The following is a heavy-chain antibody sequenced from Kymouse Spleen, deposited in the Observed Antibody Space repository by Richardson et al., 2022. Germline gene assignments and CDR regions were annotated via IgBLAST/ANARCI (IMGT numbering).Heavy chain of an antibody. V-gene: IGHV3-9*01. CDR2: ISWNSGSI. CDR3: AKDRGYGIYYGMDV. J-gene: IGHJ6*02. D-gene: IGHD5-18,IGHD5-18*01. CDR1: GFTFDDYA. Sequence: EVQLVESGGGLVQPGRSLRLSCAASGFTFDDYAMHWVRQAPGKGLEWVSGISWNSGSIGYADSVKGRFTISRDNAKNSLYLQMNSLRAEDTALYYCAKDRGYGIYYGMDVWGQGTTVTVSS.